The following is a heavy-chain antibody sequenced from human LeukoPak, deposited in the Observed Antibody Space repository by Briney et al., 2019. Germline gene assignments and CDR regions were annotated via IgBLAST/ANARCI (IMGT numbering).Heavy chain of an antibody. V-gene: IGHV3-48*04. Sequence: PGGSLRLSCAASGFTFSSYWMSWVRQAPGKGLEWVSYISSSGSTIYYADSVKGRFTISRDNAKNSLYLQMNSLRAEDTAVYYCARDRDSSGWYWMGGYYFDYWGQGTLVTVSS. CDR3: ARDRDSSGWYWMGGYYFDY. CDR2: ISSSGSTI. CDR1: GFTFSSYW. D-gene: IGHD6-19*01. J-gene: IGHJ4*02.